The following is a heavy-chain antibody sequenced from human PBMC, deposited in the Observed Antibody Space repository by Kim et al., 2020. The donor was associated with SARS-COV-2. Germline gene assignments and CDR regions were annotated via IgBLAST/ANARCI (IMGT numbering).Heavy chain of an antibody. CDR3: ARWRGRLGDYYYFDY. D-gene: IGHD3-16*01. Sequence: GGSLRLSCEASGFTFSGYWMSWVRQAPGKGLECVANIKQDGSEKAYVDSVRGRFTISRDNAKSSLYLQMNSLRAEDTAVYYCARWRGRLGDYYYFDYWGQRILVTVSS. CDR1: GFTFSGYW. V-gene: IGHV3-7*01. J-gene: IGHJ4*02. CDR2: IKQDGSEK.